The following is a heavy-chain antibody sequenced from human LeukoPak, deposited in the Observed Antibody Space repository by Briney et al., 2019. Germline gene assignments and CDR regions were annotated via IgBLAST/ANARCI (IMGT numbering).Heavy chain of an antibody. CDR3: ARHPKSGYTGYESDY. CDR1: GGTFSSYA. D-gene: IGHD5-12*01. Sequence: ASVKVSCKASGGTFSSYAISWVRQAPGQGLEWMGRIIPILGIANYAQKFQGRVTITADKSTSTAYMELSSLRSEDTAVYYCARHPKSGYTGYESDYWGQGTLVIVSS. J-gene: IGHJ4*02. CDR2: IIPILGIA. V-gene: IGHV1-69*04.